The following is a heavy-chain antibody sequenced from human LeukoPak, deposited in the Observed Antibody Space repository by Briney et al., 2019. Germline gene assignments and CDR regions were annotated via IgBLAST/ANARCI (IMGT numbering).Heavy chain of an antibody. CDR3: ARLAAPQAPNFDY. D-gene: IGHD6-13*01. CDR1: GGTFSSYA. CDR2: IIPIFGTA. V-gene: IGHV1-69*13. Sequence: VASVKVSCKASGGTFSSYAISWVRQAPGQGLEWMGGIIPIFGTANYAQKFQGRVTITADESTSTAYMELSSLRSEDTAVYYCARLAAPQAPNFDYWGQGTLVTVSS. J-gene: IGHJ4*02.